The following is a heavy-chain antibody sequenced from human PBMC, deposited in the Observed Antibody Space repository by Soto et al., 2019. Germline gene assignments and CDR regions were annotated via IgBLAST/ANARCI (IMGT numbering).Heavy chain of an antibody. D-gene: IGHD3-3*01. Sequence: GASVKVSCKASGGTFSSYTISWVRQAPGQGLEWMGRIIPILGIANYAQKFQGRVTITADKSTSTAYMELSSLRSEDTAVYYCARGSYYDFWSGYSIDLWGQGTLVTVST. CDR2: IIPILGIA. CDR3: ARGSYYDFWSGYSIDL. J-gene: IGHJ5*02. CDR1: GGTFSSYT. V-gene: IGHV1-69*02.